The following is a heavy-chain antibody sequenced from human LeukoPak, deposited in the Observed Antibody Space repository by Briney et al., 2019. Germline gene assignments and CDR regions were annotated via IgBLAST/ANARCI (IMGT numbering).Heavy chain of an antibody. CDR3: AREVGRGLFDY. CDR2: INHSGST. J-gene: IGHJ4*02. D-gene: IGHD1-26*01. V-gene: IGHV4-34*01. Sequence: SETLSLTCAVYGGSFSGYYWSWIRQPPGKGLEWIGEINHSGSTNYNPSLKSRVTISVDTSKNQFSLKLSSVTAADTAVYYCAREVGRGLFDYWGQGTLVTVSS. CDR1: GGSFSGYY.